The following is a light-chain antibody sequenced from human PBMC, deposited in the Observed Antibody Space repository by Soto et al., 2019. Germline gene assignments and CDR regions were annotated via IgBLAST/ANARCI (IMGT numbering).Light chain of an antibody. V-gene: IGKV4-1*01. Sequence: DIVVTQSPDSLAVPLGERATITCKSSQSLLYSSNNEQYLSWYQQKPGQPPKLLIYWATTRESGVPDRFSGSGSGTDFTLTVSSLQAEDVAVYYCQQYFRTPLTFGGGTKVDIK. CDR2: WAT. CDR3: QQYFRTPLT. J-gene: IGKJ4*01. CDR1: QSLLYSSNNEQY.